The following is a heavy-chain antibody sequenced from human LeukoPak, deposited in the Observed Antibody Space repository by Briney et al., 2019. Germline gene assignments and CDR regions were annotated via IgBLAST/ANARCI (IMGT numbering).Heavy chain of an antibody. J-gene: IGHJ6*03. D-gene: IGHD3-22*01. CDR3: ARAVIHIHKYYYRDV. CDR1: GFTFSSYS. Sequence: GGSLRLSCAASGFTFSSYSMNWVRQAPGKGLEWVSSISSSSSYIYYADSVKGRFTISRDNAKNSLYLQMNSLRSDDTAVYYCARAVIHIHKYYYRDVWGKGTTVTVSS. V-gene: IGHV3-21*04. CDR2: ISSSSSYI.